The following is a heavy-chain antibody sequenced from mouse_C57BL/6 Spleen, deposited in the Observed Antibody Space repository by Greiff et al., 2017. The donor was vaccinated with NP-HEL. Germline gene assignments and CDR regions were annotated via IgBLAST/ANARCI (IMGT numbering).Heavy chain of an antibody. J-gene: IGHJ2*01. CDR1: GYTFTSYW. CDR2: IDPSDSDT. Sequence: QVQLQQPGAELVRPGSSVKLSCKASGYTFTSYWMHWVKQRPIQGLEWIGNIDPSDSDTHYNQKFKDKATLTVDKSSSTAYMQLSSLTSEDSAVYYCGREGGDYWGQGTTLTVSS. CDR3: GREGGDY. V-gene: IGHV1-52*01.